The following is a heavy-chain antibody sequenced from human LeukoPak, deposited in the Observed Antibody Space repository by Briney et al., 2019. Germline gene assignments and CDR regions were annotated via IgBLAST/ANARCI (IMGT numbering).Heavy chain of an antibody. D-gene: IGHD3-22*01. Sequence: SETLSLTCTVSGGSISSSSYYWGWIRQPGGKGLDWIGRIYTRGNTNYNPSLKSRVTISVDTSKNQFSLKLSSVTAADTAVYYCARGRMDSSGYSYYMDVWGKGTTVTVSS. CDR2: IYTRGNT. V-gene: IGHV4-61*02. CDR1: GGSISSSSYY. J-gene: IGHJ6*03. CDR3: ARGRMDSSGYSYYMDV.